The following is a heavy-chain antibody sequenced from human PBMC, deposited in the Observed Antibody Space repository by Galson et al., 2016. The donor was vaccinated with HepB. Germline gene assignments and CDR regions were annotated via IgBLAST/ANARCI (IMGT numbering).Heavy chain of an antibody. D-gene: IGHD3-10*01. CDR3: ARERLPGADGSGSYLFDF. Sequence: SLRLSCAASGFTLTRHPMHWVRLAPGKGLEFVAVISYDGLSKYYADSVKGRFTISGDTSKNTLYLQMNSLRGDDTAVYYCARERLPGADGSGSYLFDFWGQGTLVTVSS. J-gene: IGHJ4*02. CDR1: GFTLTRHP. V-gene: IGHV3-30*04. CDR2: ISYDGLSK.